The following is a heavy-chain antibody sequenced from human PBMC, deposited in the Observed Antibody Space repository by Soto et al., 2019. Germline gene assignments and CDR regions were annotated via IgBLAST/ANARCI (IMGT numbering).Heavy chain of an antibody. J-gene: IGHJ4*02. CDR1: GGSISSSSYY. CDR2: IYYSGST. CDR3: ARRVSGSYLGYYFDY. Sequence: SETLSLTCTVSGGSISSSSYYWGWIRQPPGKGLEWIGSIYYSGSTYYNPSLKSRVTISVDTSKNQFSLKLSSVTAADTAVYYCARRVSGSYLGYYFDYWGQGTLVTVSS. V-gene: IGHV4-39*01. D-gene: IGHD1-26*01.